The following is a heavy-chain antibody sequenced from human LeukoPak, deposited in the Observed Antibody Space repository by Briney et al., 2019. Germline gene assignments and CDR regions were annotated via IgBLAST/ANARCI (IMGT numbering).Heavy chain of an antibody. CDR2: ISSFSSYI. D-gene: IGHD2-2*01. Sequence: NAGGSLRLSCAASEFTFSSYNMNWVRQAPGKGLEWVSSISSFSSYIYYADSVKGRFTISRDNSKNTLYLQMNSLRTEDTAVYYCARSVSSRFTSPRRPYYFDSWGQGTLVTVSS. CDR1: EFTFSSYN. V-gene: IGHV3-21*04. J-gene: IGHJ4*02. CDR3: ARSVSSRFTSPRRPYYFDS.